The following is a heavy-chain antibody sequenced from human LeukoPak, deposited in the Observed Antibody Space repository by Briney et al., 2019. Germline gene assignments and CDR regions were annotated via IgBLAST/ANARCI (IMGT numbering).Heavy chain of an antibody. V-gene: IGHV3-30*01. CDR2: ISYDGSNK. Sequence: SLRLSCAASGFTFSSYAMHWVRQAPGKGLEWVAVISYDGSNKYYADSVKGRFTISRDNSKNTLYLQMNSLRAEDTAVYYCARGDIVATIGLVDYWGQGTLVTVSS. D-gene: IGHD5-12*01. CDR1: GFTFSSYA. CDR3: ARGDIVATIGLVDY. J-gene: IGHJ4*02.